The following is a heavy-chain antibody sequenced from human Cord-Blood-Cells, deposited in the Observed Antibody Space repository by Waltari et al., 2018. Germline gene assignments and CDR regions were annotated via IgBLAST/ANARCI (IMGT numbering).Heavy chain of an antibody. V-gene: IGHV1-2*04. Sequence: QVQLVQSGAEVKKPGASVKVSCKASGYTFTGYYMHWVRQAPGQGLEGMGWINPNSGGTNYAQKFQVWVTMTRDTSISTAYMELSRLRADDTAVYYCARDSPGTGTTDYWGQGTLVTVSS. CDR2: INPNSGGT. D-gene: IGHD1-1*01. J-gene: IGHJ4*02. CDR1: GYTFTGYY. CDR3: ARDSPGTGTTDY.